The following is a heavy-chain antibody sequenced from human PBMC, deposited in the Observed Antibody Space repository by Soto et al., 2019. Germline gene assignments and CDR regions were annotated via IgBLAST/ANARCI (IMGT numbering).Heavy chain of an antibody. CDR2: IYYSGST. CDR1: GGSISSYY. CDR3: ARAQYDFWSGYEYYLVS. Sequence: SETLSLTCTVSGGSISSYYWSWIRQPPGKGLEWIGYIYYSGSTNYNPSLKSRVTISVDTSKNQFSLKLSSVTAADTAVYYCARAQYDFWSGYEYYLVSWGKATMGT. D-gene: IGHD3-3*01. V-gene: IGHV4-59*01. J-gene: IGHJ4*02.